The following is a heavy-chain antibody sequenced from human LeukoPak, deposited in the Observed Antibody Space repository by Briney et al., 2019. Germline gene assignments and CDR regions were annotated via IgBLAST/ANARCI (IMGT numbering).Heavy chain of an antibody. D-gene: IGHD2-15*01. CDR2: IIPIFGTA. J-gene: IGHJ3*02. Sequence: SVKGSCTTSRGTFSSYAISWVRHAPGQGLECMGGIIPIFGTAKYAQKIQSRVTITADESTSTAYMELSRLRSEDTAVYDCAREINCSGGSCYRGDAFDIWGQGTMVTVSS. V-gene: IGHV1-69*01. CDR1: RGTFSSYA. CDR3: AREINCSGGSCYRGDAFDI.